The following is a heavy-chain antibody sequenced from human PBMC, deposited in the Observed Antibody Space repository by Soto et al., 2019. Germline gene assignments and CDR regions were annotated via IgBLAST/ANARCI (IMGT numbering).Heavy chain of an antibody. CDR2: ISYDGSNK. D-gene: IGHD3-10*01. CDR1: GFTFSSYG. Sequence: PGGSLRLSCAASGFTFSSYGMHWVRQAPGKGLEWVAVISYDGSNKYYADSVKGRFTISRDNSKNTLYLQMNSLRAEDTAVYYCANPSGYYFGLGSHDEASDMWGQGTGVTVSS. J-gene: IGHJ3*02. CDR3: ANPSGYYFGLGSHDEASDM. V-gene: IGHV3-30*18.